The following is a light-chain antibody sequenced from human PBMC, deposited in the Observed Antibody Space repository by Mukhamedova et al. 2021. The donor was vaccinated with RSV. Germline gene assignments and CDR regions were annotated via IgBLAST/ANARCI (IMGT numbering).Light chain of an antibody. J-gene: IGKJ4*01. CDR2: AAS. V-gene: IGKV3-15*01. CDR1: NN. Sequence: NNLAWYQQKPGQAPRLLLYAASTRATGVPARFSGSASGILTISSLQSEDVGVYYCQQYNNWPLTFGGGTKVEVK. CDR3: QQYNNWPLT.